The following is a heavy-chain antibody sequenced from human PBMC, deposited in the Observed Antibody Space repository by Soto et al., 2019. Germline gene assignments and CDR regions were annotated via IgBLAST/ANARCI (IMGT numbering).Heavy chain of an antibody. V-gene: IGHV3-33*01. CDR1: GFTFSSYG. CDR2: IWYDGSNK. D-gene: IGHD3-10*01. CDR3: ARDHRDMVRGNLFDY. Sequence: QVQLVESGGGVVQPGRSLRLSCAASGFTFSSYGMHWVRQAPGKGLEWVAVIWYDGSNKYYADSVKGRFTISRDNSKNTLYLQMNGLRAEDTAVYYCARDHRDMVRGNLFDYWGQGTLVTVSS. J-gene: IGHJ4*02.